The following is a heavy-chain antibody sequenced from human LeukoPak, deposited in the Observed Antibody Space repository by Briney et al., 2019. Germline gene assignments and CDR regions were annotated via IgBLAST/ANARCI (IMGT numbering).Heavy chain of an antibody. D-gene: IGHD3-10*02. CDR2: IYYSGST. CDR1: GGSISSYY. J-gene: IGHJ3*02. V-gene: IGHV4-59*08. CDR3: ARRSTFGAFDI. Sequence: SETLSLTCTVSGGSISSYYWSWIRQPPGKGLEWIGYIYYSGSTNYNPSLKSRVTISVDTSKNQFSLKLSSVTAADTAVYYCARRSTFGAFDIWGQGTMVTVSS.